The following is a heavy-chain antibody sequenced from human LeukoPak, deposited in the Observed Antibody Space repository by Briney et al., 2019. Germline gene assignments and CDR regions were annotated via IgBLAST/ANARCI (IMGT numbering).Heavy chain of an antibody. Sequence: GKSLRLSCAASGFTFSSYALQWVRQAPGQGLEWVAVVSSDGSNRFYADSVKGRFTVSRDNSKNTPYLQMNTLRAEDTAVYYCARDGSIAATGAFDYWGQGTLVTVSS. V-gene: IGHV3-30-3*01. CDR1: GFTFSSYA. D-gene: IGHD6-13*01. J-gene: IGHJ4*02. CDR3: ARDGSIAATGAFDY. CDR2: VSSDGSNR.